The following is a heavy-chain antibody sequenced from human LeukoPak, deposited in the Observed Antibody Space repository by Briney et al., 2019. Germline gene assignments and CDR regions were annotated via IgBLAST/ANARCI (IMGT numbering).Heavy chain of an antibody. Sequence: SETLSLTCTVSGGSISSYYWSWIRQPPGKGLEWIGYIYYSGSTNYNPSLKSRVTISVDTSKNQFSLKLSSVTAADTAVYYCARHRNSYGYGFFIVFDYWGQGTLVTVSS. J-gene: IGHJ4*02. CDR3: ARHRNSYGYGFFIVFDY. D-gene: IGHD5-18*01. CDR1: GGSISSYY. V-gene: IGHV4-59*08. CDR2: IYYSGST.